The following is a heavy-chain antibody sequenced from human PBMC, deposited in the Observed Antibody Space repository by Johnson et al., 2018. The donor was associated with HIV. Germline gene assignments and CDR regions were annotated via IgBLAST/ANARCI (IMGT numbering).Heavy chain of an antibody. Sequence: VQLVESGGVVVQPGGSLRLSCAASGFTFSSYAMSWVRQAPGKGLEWVSATSGSGGSTYYADSVKGRFTISRDNAKNSLYLQRNSLRAEDTAVYYCASPAAGNGGAFDIWGQGTMVTVFS. CDR3: ASPAAGNGGAFDI. CDR2: TSGSGGST. V-gene: IGHV3-23*04. D-gene: IGHD1-1*01. CDR1: GFTFSSYA. J-gene: IGHJ3*02.